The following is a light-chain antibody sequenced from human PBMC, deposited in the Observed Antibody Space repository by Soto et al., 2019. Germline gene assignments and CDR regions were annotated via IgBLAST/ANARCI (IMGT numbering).Light chain of an antibody. CDR2: DAS. Sequence: EIVLTQSPATLSLSPGDGATLSCRASQSVSTYLACYQQKPGQAPRLLIYDASNRATGIPARFSGSGSGTDFTLTISRLEPEDFAVYYCQQYGSSPLTFGQGTKVDIK. CDR3: QQYGSSPLT. J-gene: IGKJ1*01. CDR1: QSVSTY. V-gene: IGKV3-20*01.